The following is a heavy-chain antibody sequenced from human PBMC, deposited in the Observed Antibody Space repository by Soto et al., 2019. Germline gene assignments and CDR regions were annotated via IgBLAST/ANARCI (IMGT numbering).Heavy chain of an antibody. Sequence: GGSLRLSCAASGFTFTTFGMSWVRQAPGKGLEWVSAVTSSGDIYYADSVKGRFTISRDNAKNSQYLQMNGLRAEDTAIYYCARVYCSGNRCLDFEYWGQGALVTVSS. CDR2: VTSSGDI. CDR3: ARVYCSGNRCLDFEY. D-gene: IGHD2-15*01. CDR1: GFTFTTFG. V-gene: IGHV3-21*01. J-gene: IGHJ4*02.